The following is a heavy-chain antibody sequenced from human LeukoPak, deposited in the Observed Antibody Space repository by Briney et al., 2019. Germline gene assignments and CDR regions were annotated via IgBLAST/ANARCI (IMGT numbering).Heavy chain of an antibody. CDR1: GYTFTGYY. J-gene: IGHJ5*02. CDR3: AREKRVAGSRGGFDP. V-gene: IGHV1-2*02. D-gene: IGHD6-19*01. Sequence: ASVKVSCKASGYTFTGYYMHWVRQAPGQGLEWMGWINPNSGGTNFAQKFQGRATMTRDTSISTAYMELSRLISDDTAVYYCAREKRVAGSRGGFDPWGQGTLVTVSS. CDR2: INPNSGGT.